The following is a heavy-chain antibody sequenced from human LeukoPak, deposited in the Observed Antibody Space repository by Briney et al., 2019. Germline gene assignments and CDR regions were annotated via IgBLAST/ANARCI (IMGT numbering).Heavy chain of an antibody. D-gene: IGHD1-26*01. J-gene: IGHJ4*02. CDR3: ARDVGGSLDY. CDR2: IKGDESAK. V-gene: IGHV3-7*01. CDR1: GFTFSTYW. Sequence: GGSLRLSCAVSGFTFSTYWMAWVRQAPGKGLEWVANIKGDESAKHQADSVKGRFTIPRDNTQNSVYLQMSSLRGEDTAVYYCARDVGGSLDYWGQGTLVTVSS.